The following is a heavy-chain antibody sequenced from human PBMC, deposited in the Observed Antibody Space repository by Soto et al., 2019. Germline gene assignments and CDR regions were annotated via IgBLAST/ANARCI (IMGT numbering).Heavy chain of an antibody. CDR3: ARDLRDNWNYGYYYGMDV. Sequence: GASVKVSCKASGGTFSSYAISWVRQAPGQGLEWMGGIIPIFGTANYAQKFQGRVTITADESTSTAYMELSSLRSEDTAVYYCARDLRDNWNYGYYYGMDVWGQGTTVTVSS. V-gene: IGHV1-69*13. D-gene: IGHD1-7*01. CDR2: IIPIFGTA. CDR1: GGTFSSYA. J-gene: IGHJ6*02.